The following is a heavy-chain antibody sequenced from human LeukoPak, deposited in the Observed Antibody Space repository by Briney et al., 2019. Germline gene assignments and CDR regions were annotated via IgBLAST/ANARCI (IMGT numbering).Heavy chain of an antibody. J-gene: IGHJ4*02. V-gene: IGHV3-23*01. CDR1: GFTFSSNA. Sequence: GGSLRLSCAASGFTFSSNAMSWVRQAPGKGLKWVSAISGSGGSTYYADSVKGRFTISRDNSKNTLYLQMNSLRVEDTAVYYCAKSKQLGDFDYWGQGTLVTVSS. CDR3: AKSKQLGDFDY. CDR2: ISGSGGST. D-gene: IGHD6-6*01.